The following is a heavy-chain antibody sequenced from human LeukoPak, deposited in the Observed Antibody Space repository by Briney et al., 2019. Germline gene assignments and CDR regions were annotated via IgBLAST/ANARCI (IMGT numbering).Heavy chain of an antibody. Sequence: GGSLRLSCAASGFTFSSYAMSWVRQAPGKGLEWVSAISGSGGSTYYADSVKGRFTISRDNSKNTLYLQMNSLRAEDTAVYYCARSDGGSSEGIDDAFDIWGQGTMVTVSS. CDR2: ISGSGGST. J-gene: IGHJ3*02. D-gene: IGHD1-26*01. CDR3: ARSDGGSSEGIDDAFDI. V-gene: IGHV3-23*01. CDR1: GFTFSSYA.